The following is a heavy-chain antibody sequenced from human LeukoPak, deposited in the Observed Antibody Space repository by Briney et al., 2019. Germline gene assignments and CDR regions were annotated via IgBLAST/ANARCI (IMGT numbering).Heavy chain of an antibody. V-gene: IGHV3-23*01. Sequence: GGSLRLSCAASGFTFSSYAMSWVRQAPGKGLEWVSAISGSGGSTYYADSVKGRFTISRDNSKNTLYLQMNSLRAEDTAVYCCAKDPSYYYDSSGYYAWGQGTLVTVSS. CDR2: ISGSGGST. J-gene: IGHJ5*02. CDR3: AKDPSYYYDSSGYYA. D-gene: IGHD3-22*01. CDR1: GFTFSSYA.